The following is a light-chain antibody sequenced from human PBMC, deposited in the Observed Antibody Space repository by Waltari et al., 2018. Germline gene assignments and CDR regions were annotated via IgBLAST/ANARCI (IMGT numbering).Light chain of an antibody. CDR3: AAWDDGPDGPV. J-gene: IGLJ2*01. Sequence: HSVLTQPPSASATPGQRVTISCSGSRSNIGSNTVNWYQHLPGMAPNLLIYYNNQRPSGVPDRFSGSKSGTSASLAISGLQSEDEADYYCAAWDDGPDGPVFGGGTKLTVL. V-gene: IGLV1-44*01. CDR1: RSNIGSNT. CDR2: YNN.